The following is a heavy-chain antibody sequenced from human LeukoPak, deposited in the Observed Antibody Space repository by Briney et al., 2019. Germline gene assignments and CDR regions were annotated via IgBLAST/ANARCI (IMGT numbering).Heavy chain of an antibody. CDR1: GFTFSSYW. D-gene: IGHD5-18*01. V-gene: IGHV3-7*01. Sequence: GGSLRLSCAASGFTFSSYWMSWVGRALGGGREGVANIKQDGSEKYYVDSLKGRFTISRDNAKNSLYLQMNSLRAEDTAVYYCARDLGYSYGSWGQGTLVTVSS. CDR2: IKQDGSEK. CDR3: ARDLGYSYGS. J-gene: IGHJ4*02.